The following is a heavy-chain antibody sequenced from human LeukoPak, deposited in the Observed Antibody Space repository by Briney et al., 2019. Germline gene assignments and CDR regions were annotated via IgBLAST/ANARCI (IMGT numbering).Heavy chain of an antibody. Sequence: GSLRLSCAASGFTFSDYYMSWIRRAPGKGLEWVSYISSSGSTIYYADSVKGRFTISRDNAKSSLYLQMNSLRAEDTAVYYCARRGYCSSTSCCLVDYWGQGTLVTVSS. CDR1: GFTFSDYY. CDR2: ISSSGSTI. V-gene: IGHV3-11*04. J-gene: IGHJ4*02. CDR3: ARRGYCSSTSCCLVDY. D-gene: IGHD2-2*01.